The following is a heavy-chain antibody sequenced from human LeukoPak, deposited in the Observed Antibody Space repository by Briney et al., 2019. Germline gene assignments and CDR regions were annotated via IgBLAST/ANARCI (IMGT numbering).Heavy chain of an antibody. CDR3: AKGPLRGTAAAIDY. J-gene: IGHJ4*02. V-gene: IGHV3-30*18. CDR2: ISYDGRNI. D-gene: IGHD2-2*01. Sequence: GKSLRLSCAASGFTFNNYGMHWVRQAPGKGLEWVAVISYDGRNIHYPDSVKGRFTISRDISTDTLWLQMDSLRTEDTAVYYCAKGPLRGTAAAIDYWGQGTLVTVSS. CDR1: GFTFNNYG.